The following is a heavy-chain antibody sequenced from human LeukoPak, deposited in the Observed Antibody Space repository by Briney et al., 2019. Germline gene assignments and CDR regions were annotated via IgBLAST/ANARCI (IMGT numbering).Heavy chain of an antibody. V-gene: IGHV3-7*01. Sequence: PGGSLRLSCAASGFTFSSYWMSWVRQAPGKGLEWVANIKQDGSEKYYVDSVKGRFTISRDNAKNSLHLQMNSLRAEDTAVYYCARERSGTYYYDSSGYYYFDYWGQGTLVTVSS. D-gene: IGHD3-22*01. CDR1: GFTFSSYW. J-gene: IGHJ4*02. CDR3: ARERSGTYYYDSSGYYYFDY. CDR2: IKQDGSEK.